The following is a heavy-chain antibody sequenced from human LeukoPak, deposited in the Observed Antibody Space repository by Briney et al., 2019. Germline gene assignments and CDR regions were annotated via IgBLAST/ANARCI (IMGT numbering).Heavy chain of an antibody. CDR3: ARGGWYPGS. CDR1: GFTFSSYG. CDR2: IKQDGSEQ. J-gene: IGHJ5*02. V-gene: IGHV3-7*01. D-gene: IGHD6-19*01. Sequence: PGGSLRLSCAASGFTFSSYGMHWVRQAPGKGLEWVANIKQDGSEQYYVDSVKGRFTISRDNAKNSLFLQMNSLRAEDTAVYYCARGGWYPGSWGQGTLVTVSS.